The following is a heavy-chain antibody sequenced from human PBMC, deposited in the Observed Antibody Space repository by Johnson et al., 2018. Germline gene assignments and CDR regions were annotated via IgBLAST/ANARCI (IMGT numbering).Heavy chain of an antibody. CDR3: AGHDKGYSYGPSFDY. V-gene: IGHV1-69*02. CDR2: IIPILGIA. Sequence: QVQLVQSGAEVKKPGSSVKVSCKASGGTFTSYIISWVRQAPGQGLEWMGRIIPILGIANYAQKFQGRVTITADKSTSTAYMELSSLRSEDTAVYYCAGHDKGYSYGPSFDYWGQGTLVTVSS. J-gene: IGHJ4*02. D-gene: IGHD5-18*01. CDR1: GGTFTSYI.